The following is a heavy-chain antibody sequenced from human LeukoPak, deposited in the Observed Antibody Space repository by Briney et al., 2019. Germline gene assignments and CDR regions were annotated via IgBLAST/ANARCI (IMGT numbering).Heavy chain of an antibody. CDR3: ARHVASYDFDF. D-gene: IGHD2-21*01. J-gene: IGHJ4*02. V-gene: IGHV4-39*01. CDR2: IYNSGST. CDR1: GGSISSNSYY. Sequence: PSETLSHTCSVSGGSISSNSYYWGWIRQPPGKGLEWIGSIYNSGSTYYNPSLESRVTVSVDGTKNQFSLKLTSVTASDTAVYYCARHVASYDFDFWGQGTLVAVSS.